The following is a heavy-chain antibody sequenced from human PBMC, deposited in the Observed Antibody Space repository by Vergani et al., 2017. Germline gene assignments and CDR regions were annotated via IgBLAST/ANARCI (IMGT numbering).Heavy chain of an antibody. CDR2: ISAYNGNT. Sequence: QVQLVQSGAEVKKPGASVKVSCKASGYTFTSYGISWVRQAPGQGIEWMGWISAYNGNTNYTQKLQGRVTMTTDTSTSTAYMEMRSLRSDDTAVYYCARISLRGIRDYYFDYWGQGTLVTVSS. V-gene: IGHV1-18*01. CDR1: GYTFTSYG. CDR3: ARISLRGIRDYYFDY. J-gene: IGHJ4*02. D-gene: IGHD3-16*01.